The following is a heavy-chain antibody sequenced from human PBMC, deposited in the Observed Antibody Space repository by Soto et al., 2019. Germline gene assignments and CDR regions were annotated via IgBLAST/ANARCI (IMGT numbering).Heavy chain of an antibody. CDR3: AGPMRGATGEGAFDI. J-gene: IGHJ3*02. V-gene: IGHV1-46*01. CDR1: GYTFTSYY. D-gene: IGHD7-27*01. CDR2: INPSGGST. Sequence: QVQLVQSGAEVKKPGASVKVSCKASGYTFTSYYMHWVRQAPGQGLEWMGIINPSGGSTSYAQKFQGRVTRTRDTSTSTVYMELSSLRSEDTAVYDCAGPMRGATGEGAFDIWGQGTMVTVSS.